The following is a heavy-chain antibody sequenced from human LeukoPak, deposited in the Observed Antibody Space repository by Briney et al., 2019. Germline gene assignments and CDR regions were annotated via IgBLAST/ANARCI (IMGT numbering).Heavy chain of an antibody. CDR1: GYTFTGYY. Sequence: ASVKASCKASGYTFTGYYMHWVRQAPGQGLEWMGWINPNSGGTNYAQKFQGWVTMTRDTSISTAYMELSRLRSDDTAVYYCARLSHSSGWYEGEFYFDYWGQGTLVTVSS. J-gene: IGHJ4*02. CDR2: INPNSGGT. V-gene: IGHV1-2*04. D-gene: IGHD6-19*01. CDR3: ARLSHSSGWYEGEFYFDY.